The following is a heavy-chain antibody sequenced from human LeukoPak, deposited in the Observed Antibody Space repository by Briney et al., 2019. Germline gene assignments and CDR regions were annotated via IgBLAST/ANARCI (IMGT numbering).Heavy chain of an antibody. Sequence: GRSLRLSCAASGFTFSTYGMHWVRQAPGKGLEWVAVISYDGSNKYYADSVKGRFTISRDNSKNTLYLQMNSLRAEDTAVYYCAKNQGYCSGGSCYMGYYYYGMDVWGQGTTVTVSS. CDR1: GFTFSTYG. J-gene: IGHJ6*02. V-gene: IGHV3-30*18. CDR2: ISYDGSNK. D-gene: IGHD2-15*01. CDR3: AKNQGYCSGGSCYMGYYYYGMDV.